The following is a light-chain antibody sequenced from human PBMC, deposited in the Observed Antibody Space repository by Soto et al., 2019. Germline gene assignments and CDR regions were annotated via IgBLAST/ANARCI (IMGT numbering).Light chain of an antibody. CDR2: EVI. V-gene: IGLV2-8*01. CDR3: TSYAGGKEV. CDR1: SSDGGGYVY. J-gene: IGLJ1*01. Sequence: QSVLAQPPSAAGSPGQAVTIFCTGNSSDGGGYVYVSWFQPHPGKAPKVMIYEVIKRPLGVPDRFSGSKSGNTASLTVSGLQGEDEVDYFCTSYAGGKEVFETGTKVTVL.